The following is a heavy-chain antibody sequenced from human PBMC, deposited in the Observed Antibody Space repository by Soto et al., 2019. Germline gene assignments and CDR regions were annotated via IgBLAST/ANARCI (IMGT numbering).Heavy chain of an antibody. Sequence: LRLSCAASGFTFSSYAMHWVRQAPGKGLEWVAVISYDGSNKYYADSVKGRFTISRDNSKNTLYLQMNSLRAEDTAVYYCARARTTGVAYYYGMDVWGQGTTVTVSS. CDR1: GFTFSSYA. J-gene: IGHJ6*02. CDR2: ISYDGSNK. CDR3: ARARTTGVAYYYGMDV. V-gene: IGHV3-30-3*01. D-gene: IGHD2-21*01.